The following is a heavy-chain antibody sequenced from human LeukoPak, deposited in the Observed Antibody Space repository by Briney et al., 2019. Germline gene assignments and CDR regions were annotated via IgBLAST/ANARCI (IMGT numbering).Heavy chain of an antibody. CDR1: GGTFSSYA. CDR2: IIPILGIA. D-gene: IGHD2-2*01. CDR3: ARGGYCSSTSCYSRINFDY. J-gene: IGHJ4*02. Sequence: GASVKVSCKASGGTFSSYAISWVRQAPGQGLEWMGRIIPILGIANYAQKFQGRVTITADKSTSTAYMELSSLRSEDTAVYYCARGGYCSSTSCYSRINFDYWGQGTLVTVSS. V-gene: IGHV1-69*04.